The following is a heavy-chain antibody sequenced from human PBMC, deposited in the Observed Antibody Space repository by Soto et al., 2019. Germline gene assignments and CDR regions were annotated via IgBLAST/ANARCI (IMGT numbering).Heavy chain of an antibody. V-gene: IGHV4-31*03. CDR3: ARSVFP. Sequence: QVQLQESGPGLVKPSQTLSLTCTVSGGSISTGGYYWNWIRQHPGKGLEWIGYFSYSGSPYYNPSLTSRVTISVTTSKNQFSLKRSSVTAADTAVYYCARSVFPWGQGTLVTVSS. J-gene: IGHJ5*02. CDR1: GGSISTGGYY. CDR2: FSYSGSP.